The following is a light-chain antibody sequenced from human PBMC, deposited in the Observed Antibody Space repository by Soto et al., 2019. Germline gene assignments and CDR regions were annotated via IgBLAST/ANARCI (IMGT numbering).Light chain of an antibody. Sequence: EIVLTQSPGTLSLSPGERATLSCRASQSVSSSYLAWYQQKPGQAPRLLIYGASSRATGIPDRFSGSGSGTGFPLTISRLEPEDFAVYYCQQYGSSPPYTFGKGTKLEIK. V-gene: IGKV3-20*01. CDR2: GAS. J-gene: IGKJ2*01. CDR3: QQYGSSPPYT. CDR1: QSVSSSY.